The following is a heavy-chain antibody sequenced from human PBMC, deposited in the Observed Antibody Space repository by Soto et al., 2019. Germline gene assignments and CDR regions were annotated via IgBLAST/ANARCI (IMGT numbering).Heavy chain of an antibody. CDR3: ARDSYCSGGLYYFDY. Sequence: EVQLVESGGGLVKPGGSLRLSCAASGFTFSSYSMNWVRQAPGKGLEWVSSISSSSSYIYYADSGKGRFTISRDNAKNSLYLQMNSLRAEDTAVYYCARDSYCSGGLYYFDYWGQGTLVTVSS. CDR1: GFTFSSYS. D-gene: IGHD3-10*01. V-gene: IGHV3-21*01. J-gene: IGHJ4*02. CDR2: ISSSSSYI.